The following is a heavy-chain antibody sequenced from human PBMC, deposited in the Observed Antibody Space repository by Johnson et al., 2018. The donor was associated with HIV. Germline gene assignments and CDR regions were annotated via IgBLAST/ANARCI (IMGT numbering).Heavy chain of an antibody. CDR1: GFTVSSNY. D-gene: IGHD2-15*01. Sequence: VQLVESGGGLVQPGGSLRLSCAASGFTVSSNYMSWVRQAPGKGLEWVSGIGTVGDTYYPGSVKGRFTSSRENAKDSLYLQMNSLRAGDTAVYYWARGRDSASHAFDIWGQGTMGTVSS. V-gene: IGHV3-13*01. CDR3: ARGRDSASHAFDI. CDR2: IGTVGDT. J-gene: IGHJ3*02.